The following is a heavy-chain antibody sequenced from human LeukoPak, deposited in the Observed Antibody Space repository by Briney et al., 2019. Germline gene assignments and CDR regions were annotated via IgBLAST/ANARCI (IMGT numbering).Heavy chain of an antibody. CDR3: ARDRSFGSGWELLKTNWFDP. V-gene: IGHV7-4-1*02. Sequence: ASVKVSCKASGYTFTTYAMNWVRQAPGQGLEWMGLINTNTGNPTYAQGFTGRFVFSLDTSVSTAYLQISSLKAEDTAVYYCARDRSFGSGWELLKTNWFDPWGQGTLVTVSS. D-gene: IGHD1-26*01. CDR2: INTNTGNP. CDR1: GYTFTTYA. J-gene: IGHJ5*02.